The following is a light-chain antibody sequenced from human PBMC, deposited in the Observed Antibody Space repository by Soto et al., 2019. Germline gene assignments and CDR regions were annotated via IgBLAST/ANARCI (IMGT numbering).Light chain of an antibody. CDR1: SSDVGYYNY. CDR3: SSYTSSSTYV. CDR2: DVN. V-gene: IGLV2-14*01. Sequence: QSVLTQPASVSGSPGQSIAISCTGTSSDVGYYNYVSWYQQHPGKAPNVMIYDVNNRPSGVPDRFSGSKSGNTASLTISGLQAEDEADYYCSSYTSSSTYVFGTGNMVTVL. J-gene: IGLJ1*01.